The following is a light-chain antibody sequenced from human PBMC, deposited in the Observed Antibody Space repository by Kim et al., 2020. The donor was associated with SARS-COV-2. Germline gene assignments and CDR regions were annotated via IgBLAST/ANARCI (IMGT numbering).Light chain of an antibody. CDR1: KLGDKY. J-gene: IGLJ2*01. CDR2: QDT. V-gene: IGLV3-1*01. Sequence: VSPGQTATITCSGEKLGDKYACWYQQKPGQSPVVVIYQDTKRPSGIPERFSASNSGNTATLTISGTQALDEADYYCQAWDSGAAVFGGGTQLTVL. CDR3: QAWDSGAAV.